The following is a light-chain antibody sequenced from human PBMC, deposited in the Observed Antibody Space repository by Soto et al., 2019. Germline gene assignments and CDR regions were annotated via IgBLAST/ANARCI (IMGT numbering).Light chain of an antibody. J-gene: IGLJ2*01. CDR1: SNDVGTYNL. Sequence: QSVLTQPASVSGSPGQSITISCTGISNDVGTYNLVSWYQHHPGKAPTLIIYEASKRPSGVPNRFSGSKSGNTASLTSSGLHAEDEADYYCCSYGRSVVFGGGTKLTVL. V-gene: IGLV2-23*01. CDR3: CSYGRSVV. CDR2: EAS.